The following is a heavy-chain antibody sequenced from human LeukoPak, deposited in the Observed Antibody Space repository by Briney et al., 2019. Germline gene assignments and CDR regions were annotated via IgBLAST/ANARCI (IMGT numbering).Heavy chain of an antibody. CDR3: AKITALSPGAFDY. V-gene: IGHV3-23*01. CDR2: TTGSGRTT. D-gene: IGHD2-21*02. CDR1: GFTFSNYA. Sequence: GGSLRLSCAASGFTFSNYAMTWVRQAPGRGLEWVSATTGSGRTTYYADSVKGRFTISRDSSRNTVHLQMNSLRPEDSAVYYCAKITALSPGAFDYWGQGTLVTVSS. J-gene: IGHJ4*02.